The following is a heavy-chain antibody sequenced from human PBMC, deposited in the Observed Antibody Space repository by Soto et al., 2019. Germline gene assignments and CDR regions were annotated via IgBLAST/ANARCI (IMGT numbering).Heavy chain of an antibody. CDR1: GYSFTSFG. D-gene: IGHD6-19*01. J-gene: IGHJ4*02. CDR2: ISGYNGNT. V-gene: IGHV1-18*04. CDR3: ARDKIVVTGIWND. Sequence: ASVKVSCKASGYSFTSFGISWLRQAPGQGLEWMGWISGYNGNTKYAQKFQDRVTMTTDTSTTTASMDLRSLRSDDTAVYYCARDKIVVTGIWNDWGQGTLVTVSS.